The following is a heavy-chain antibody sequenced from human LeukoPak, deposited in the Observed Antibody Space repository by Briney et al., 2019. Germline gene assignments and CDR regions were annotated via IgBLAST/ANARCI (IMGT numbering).Heavy chain of an antibody. CDR1: GRSISGHY. CDR3: ARDQGARYYYYAMDV. D-gene: IGHD6-6*01. Sequence: SQTLSLTCTVSGRSISGHYSSWIRQPPGKGLEWIGYIYYDGRTNYNPSLKSRVTMSVETSKHQFSLKLSPVTAADTAVYYCARDQGARYYYYAMDVWGKGTTVSVS. V-gene: IGHV4-59*11. CDR2: IYYDGRT. J-gene: IGHJ6*04.